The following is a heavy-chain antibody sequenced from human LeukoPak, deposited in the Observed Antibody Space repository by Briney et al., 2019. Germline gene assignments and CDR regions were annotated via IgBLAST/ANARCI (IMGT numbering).Heavy chain of an antibody. D-gene: IGHD3-22*01. CDR1: GFTFYSYA. Sequence: PGGSLRLSCAPSGFTFYSYAMSWVRQAPGKGLEWVSAISGSVVNTYYADSVKGRFTISRDNSKNTLYLQMNSLRAEDTAVYYCANYDSSGLAWGQGTLVTVSS. V-gene: IGHV3-23*01. CDR3: ANYDSSGLA. J-gene: IGHJ5*02. CDR2: ISGSVVNT.